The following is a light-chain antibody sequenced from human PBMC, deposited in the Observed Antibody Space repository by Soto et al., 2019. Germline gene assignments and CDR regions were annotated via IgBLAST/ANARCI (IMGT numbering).Light chain of an antibody. Sequence: DIPMTQSPSTLSASVGDGVTITCRASQSIGSGLVWYQQKPGKAPKLLIYKATNLQTGVPSRFSGSGSGTDFSLNISSLQPVDSATYYCQQYTDFQYTFGQGTKVEI. CDR3: QQYTDFQYT. CDR2: KAT. CDR1: QSIGSG. J-gene: IGKJ2*01. V-gene: IGKV1-5*03.